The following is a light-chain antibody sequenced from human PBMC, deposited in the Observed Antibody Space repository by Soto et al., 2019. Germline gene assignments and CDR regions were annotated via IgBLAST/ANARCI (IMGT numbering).Light chain of an antibody. J-gene: IGKJ1*01. CDR2: GAS. V-gene: IGKV3-15*01. CDR1: QSVSSN. CDR3: QQYHDWPPWT. Sequence: ETVMTQSPATLSVSPGERATLSCRASQSVSSNLAWYQQKPGQAPRLLIYGASTRATGIPTRFSGRGSGTEFTLTISRLQSDDFALYYCQQYHDWPPWTFGLGTKVEVK.